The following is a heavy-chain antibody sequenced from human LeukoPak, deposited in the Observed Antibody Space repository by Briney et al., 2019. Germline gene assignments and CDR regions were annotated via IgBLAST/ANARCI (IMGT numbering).Heavy chain of an antibody. CDR3: ARGDSDFWSGYLDYYYGMDV. D-gene: IGHD3-3*01. Sequence: PGRSLRLSCAASGFTFSSYAMHWVRQAPGKGLEWVAVVSYDGSNKYYADSVKGRFTISRDNSKNTLYLQMNSLRAEDTAVYYCARGDSDFWSGYLDYYYGMDVWGQGTTVTVSS. CDR2: VSYDGSNK. V-gene: IGHV3-30-3*01. J-gene: IGHJ6*02. CDR1: GFTFSSYA.